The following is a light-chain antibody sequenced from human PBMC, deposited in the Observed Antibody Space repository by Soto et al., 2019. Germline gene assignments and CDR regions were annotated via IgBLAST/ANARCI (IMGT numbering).Light chain of an antibody. Sequence: QSALTQPASLSGSPGQSITISCTGTSSDIGAYDYVSWFQQHPGKAPKLMISEVNNRPSGVSNRFSGSKSGNTAYLTISGLQVEDEAEYFCFSFKTTRTHVFGSGTTV. CDR3: FSFKTTRTHV. V-gene: IGLV2-14*01. CDR2: EVN. CDR1: SSDIGAYDY. J-gene: IGLJ1*01.